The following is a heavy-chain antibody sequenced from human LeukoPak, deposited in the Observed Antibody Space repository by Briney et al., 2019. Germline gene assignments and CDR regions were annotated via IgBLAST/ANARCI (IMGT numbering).Heavy chain of an antibody. CDR2: MNPNSGNT. Sequence: GASVEVSCKASGYTFTSYDINWVRQATGQGLEWMGWMNPNSGNTGYAQKFQGRVTKTRNTSISTAYMELSSLRSEDTAVYYCARDGTWFGEPFDYWGQGTLVTVSS. V-gene: IGHV1-8*01. CDR3: ARDGTWFGEPFDY. J-gene: IGHJ4*02. D-gene: IGHD3-10*01. CDR1: GYTFTSYD.